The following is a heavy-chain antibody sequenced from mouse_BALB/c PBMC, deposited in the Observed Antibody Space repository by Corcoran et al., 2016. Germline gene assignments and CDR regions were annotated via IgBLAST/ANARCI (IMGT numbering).Heavy chain of an antibody. D-gene: IGHD2-10*02. V-gene: IGHV14-1*02. Sequence: EVQLQQSGAELVRPGALVKLSCKASGFNIKDYYMHWVKQRPEQGLEWIGWSDPENGNTIYDPKFQGKASITADTSSNTAYLQLSSLTSEDTAVYYCASSQYGNYAMDYWGQGTSVTVSS. CDR1: GFNIKDYY. CDR2: SDPENGNT. CDR3: ASSQYGNYAMDY. J-gene: IGHJ4*01.